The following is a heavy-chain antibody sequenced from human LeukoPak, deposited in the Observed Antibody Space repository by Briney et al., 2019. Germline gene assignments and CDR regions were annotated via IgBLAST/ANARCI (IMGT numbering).Heavy chain of an antibody. Sequence: SETLSLTCAVYGGSFSGYYWSWIRQPPGKGLEWIGEINHSGSTNYNPSLKSRVTISVDTSKNQFSLKLSSVTAADTAAYYCARGRFDSSGYYYVGYYYMDVWGKGTTVTVSS. J-gene: IGHJ6*03. CDR1: GGSFSGYY. CDR3: ARGRFDSSGYYYVGYYYMDV. V-gene: IGHV4-34*01. D-gene: IGHD3-22*01. CDR2: INHSGST.